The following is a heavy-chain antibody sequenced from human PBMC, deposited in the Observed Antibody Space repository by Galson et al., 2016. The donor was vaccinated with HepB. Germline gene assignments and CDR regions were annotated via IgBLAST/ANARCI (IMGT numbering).Heavy chain of an antibody. CDR2: IYPDDSHT. D-gene: IGHD5-12*01. CDR3: ARLAWGGYDSSPGPYFDY. CDR1: GYSFRSYW. J-gene: IGHJ4*02. V-gene: IGHV5-51*01. Sequence: QSGAEVKQPGESLRISCKASGYSFRSYWIAWLRQMPGKGLEWMGIIYPDDSHTRFSPSFQGQVTLSADKSINTAYLQWSSLKASDTAMYYCARLAWGGYDSSPGPYFDYWGLGSLVTVFS.